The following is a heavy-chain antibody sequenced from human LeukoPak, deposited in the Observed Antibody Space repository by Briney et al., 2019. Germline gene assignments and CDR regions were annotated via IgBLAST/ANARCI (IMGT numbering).Heavy chain of an antibody. D-gene: IGHD4-11*01. J-gene: IGHJ4*02. CDR3: ARSEINDYSRY. CDR2: ISYSGST. Sequence: KPSETLSLTCTVSGGSINSYYWSWIRQPPGKGLEWIAYISYSGSTNYNPSLKSRATMSVDTSKNQFSLKMRAVTAADTAVYYCARSEINDYSRYWGQGTLVTVSS. V-gene: IGHV4-59*08. CDR1: GGSINSYY.